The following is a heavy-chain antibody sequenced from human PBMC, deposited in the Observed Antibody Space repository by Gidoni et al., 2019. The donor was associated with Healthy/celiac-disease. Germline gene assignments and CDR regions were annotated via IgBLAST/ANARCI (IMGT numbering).Heavy chain of an antibody. V-gene: IGHV4-39*01. CDR1: GGSISSSSYY. CDR2: IYYSGST. CDR3: ARRVGPGWFDP. Sequence: QLQLQESGPGLVKPSATLSLTCTVSGGSISSSSYYWGWIRQPPGKGLEWIGSIYYSGSTYYNPSLKSRVTISVDTSKNQFSLKLSSVTAADTAVYYCARRVGPGWFDPWGQGTLVTVSS. J-gene: IGHJ5*02.